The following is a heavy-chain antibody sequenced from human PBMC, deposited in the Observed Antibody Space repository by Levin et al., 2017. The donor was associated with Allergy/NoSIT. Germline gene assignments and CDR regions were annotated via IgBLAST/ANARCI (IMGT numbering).Heavy chain of an antibody. CDR2: ISNSP. Sequence: SGGSLRLSCAASGFNFDSYAMGWVRQAPGKGLEWVSVISNSPYYADSVKGRVTISRDSSKNTLYLEMNSLRVEDTAVYFCARGSNYHNSGGYYGWFDPWGQGTLVTVSS. V-gene: IGHV3-23*01. J-gene: IGHJ5*02. CDR1: GFNFDSYA. CDR3: ARGSNYHNSGGYYGWFDP. D-gene: IGHD3-22*01.